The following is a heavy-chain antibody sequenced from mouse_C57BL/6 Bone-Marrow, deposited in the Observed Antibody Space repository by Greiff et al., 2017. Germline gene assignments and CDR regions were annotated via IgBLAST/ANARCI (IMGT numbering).Heavy chain of an antibody. CDR1: GYAFTNYL. V-gene: IGHV1-54*01. J-gene: IGHJ3*01. Sequence: VQLQQSGAELVRPGTSVKVSCKASGYAFTNYLIEWVKQRPGQGLEWIGVINPGSGGTNYNEKFKGKATLTADKSSSTAYMQLSSLTSADSAVYFCASEEFGSSWFAYWGQGTLVTVSA. CDR3: ASEEFGSSWFAY. CDR2: INPGSGGT.